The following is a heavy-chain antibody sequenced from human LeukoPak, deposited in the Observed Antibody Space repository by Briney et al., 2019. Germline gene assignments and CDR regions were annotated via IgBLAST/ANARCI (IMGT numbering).Heavy chain of an antibody. J-gene: IGHJ6*03. CDR1: GDSVSSNSAA. CDR3: ARGQGTAMVGTISTLYYYYMDV. V-gene: IGHV6-1*01. Sequence: SQTLSLTCDISGDSVSSNSAAWNWIRQSPSRGLEWLGRTYYRSKWYNDYAVSVKSRITINPDTSKNQFSLQLNSVTPEDTAVYYCARGQGTAMVGTISTLYYYYMDVWGKGTTVTVSS. D-gene: IGHD5-18*01. CDR2: TYYRSKWYN.